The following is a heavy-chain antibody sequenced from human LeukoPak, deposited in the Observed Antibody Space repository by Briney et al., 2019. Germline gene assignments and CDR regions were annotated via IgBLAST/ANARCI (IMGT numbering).Heavy chain of an antibody. CDR3: ARFGVGATHYFDY. CDR2: IVVGSGNT. J-gene: IGHJ4*02. Sequence: EASVKVSCKASGFTFTSSAMQWVRQARGQRLEWIGWIVVGSGNTNYAQKFQERVTITRDTSISTAYMELSRLRSDDTAVYYCARFGVGATHYFDYWGQGTLVTVSS. V-gene: IGHV1-58*02. CDR1: GFTFTSSA. D-gene: IGHD1-26*01.